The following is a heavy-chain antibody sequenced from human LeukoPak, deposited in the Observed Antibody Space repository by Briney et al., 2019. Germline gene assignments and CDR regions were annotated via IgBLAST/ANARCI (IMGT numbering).Heavy chain of an antibody. Sequence: GGSLRLSCATSGFTFSSYAMHWVRQAPGKGLEWVAVIWYDGSNKYYADSVKGRLTISRDNSKNTLYLQMNSLRAEDTAVYYCAREQDYDILTGPGDYWGQGTLVTVSS. D-gene: IGHD3-9*01. CDR1: GFTFSSYA. J-gene: IGHJ4*02. V-gene: IGHV3-33*08. CDR2: IWYDGSNK. CDR3: AREQDYDILTGPGDY.